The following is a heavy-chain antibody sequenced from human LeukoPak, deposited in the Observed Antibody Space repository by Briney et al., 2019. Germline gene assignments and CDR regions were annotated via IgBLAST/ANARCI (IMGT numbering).Heavy chain of an antibody. D-gene: IGHD6-13*01. CDR3: AKVGKIAAAKDPGYYFDY. CDR2: ISGSGGST. CDR1: GFTFSSYA. V-gene: IGHV3-23*01. Sequence: GGSLRLSCAASGFTFSSYAMSWVRQAPGKGLEWVSAISGSGGSTYYADSVKGRFTISRDNSKNTLYLQMNSLRAEDTAVYYCAKVGKIAAAKDPGYYFDYWGQGALVTVSS. J-gene: IGHJ4*02.